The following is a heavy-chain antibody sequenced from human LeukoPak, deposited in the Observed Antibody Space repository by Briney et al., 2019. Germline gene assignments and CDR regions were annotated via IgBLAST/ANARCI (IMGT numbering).Heavy chain of an antibody. Sequence: SETLSLTCTVSGYSISSGYYWGWIRQPPGKGLEWIGSIYHSGSTYYNPSLKSRVTISVDTSKNQFSLKLSSVTAADTAVYYCARAVYYYDSSGYLGGRFDYWGQGTLVTVSS. J-gene: IGHJ4*02. V-gene: IGHV4-38-2*02. D-gene: IGHD3-22*01. CDR2: IYHSGST. CDR1: GYSISSGYY. CDR3: ARAVYYYDSSGYLGGRFDY.